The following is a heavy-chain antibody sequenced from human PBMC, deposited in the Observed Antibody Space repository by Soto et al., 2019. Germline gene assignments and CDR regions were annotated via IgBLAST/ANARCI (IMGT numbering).Heavy chain of an antibody. CDR2: ISYDGSNK. CDR3: ARKVRNDAFDI. J-gene: IGHJ3*02. Sequence: GGSLRLSCAASGFTFSSYAMHWVRQAPGKGLEWVAVISYDGSNKYYADSVKGRFTISRDNPKNTLYLQMNSLRAEDTAVYYCARKVRNDAFDIWGQGTMVTVS. D-gene: IGHD2-2*01. V-gene: IGHV3-30-3*01. CDR1: GFTFSSYA.